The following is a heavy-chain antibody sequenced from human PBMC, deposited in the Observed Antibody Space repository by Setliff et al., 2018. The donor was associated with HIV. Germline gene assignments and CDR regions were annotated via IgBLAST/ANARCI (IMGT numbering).Heavy chain of an antibody. CDR2: IYSGGST. J-gene: IGHJ4*02. V-gene: IGHV3-53*01. Sequence: GSLRLSCAASGFTVSSNYMSWVRQAPGKGLEWVSVIYSGGSTYYADSVKGRFTISRDNSKNTLYLQMNNLRAEDTAVYYCARSIIRPYSSGWPWYFDYWGQGTLVTVSS. CDR1: GFTVSSNY. CDR3: ARSIIRPYSSGWPWYFDY. D-gene: IGHD6-19*01.